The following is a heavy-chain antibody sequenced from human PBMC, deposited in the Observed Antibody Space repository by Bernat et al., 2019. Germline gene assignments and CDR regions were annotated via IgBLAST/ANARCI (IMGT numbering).Heavy chain of an antibody. CDR1: GGSIGSYY. D-gene: IGHD6-25*01. CDR3: ARAPGITAAAHPRFDY. V-gene: IGHV4-59*01. CDR2: SYYTGST. J-gene: IGHJ4*02. Sequence: QVQLQESGPGLVKPSETLSLTCTVSGGSIGSYYWTWIRQPPGKGLEWIGYSYYTGSTNYNPSLKSRVTISVDTSKTQVSLQLSSVTAADAAVYSCARAPGITAAAHPRFDYWGQGTLVTVSS.